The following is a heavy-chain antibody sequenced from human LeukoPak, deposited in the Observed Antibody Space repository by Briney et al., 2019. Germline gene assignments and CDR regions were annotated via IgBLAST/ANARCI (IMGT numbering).Heavy chain of an antibody. Sequence: ASVNVSCKASGYTFTGYYIHWVRQAPGQGPEWMGWINPNSGGTNYAQKFQGRVTMTRDTSISTAYMELSRLISDDTAVYYCARGPSDIAAAAVEIYFQHWGQGTVVTVSS. J-gene: IGHJ1*01. V-gene: IGHV1-2*02. CDR3: ARGPSDIAAAAVEIYFQH. D-gene: IGHD6-13*01. CDR2: INPNSGGT. CDR1: GYTFTGYY.